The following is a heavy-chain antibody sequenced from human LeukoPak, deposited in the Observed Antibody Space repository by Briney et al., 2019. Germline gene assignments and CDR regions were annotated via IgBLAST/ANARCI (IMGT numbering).Heavy chain of an antibody. CDR1: GGSISSGGYY. CDR2: IYYSGST. CDR3: ARFTMVRGVIINPPDY. V-gene: IGHV4-31*03. D-gene: IGHD3-10*01. Sequence: KSSQTLSLTCTVSGGSISSGGYYWSWIRQHPGKGLEWIVYIYYSGSTYYNPSLKSRVTISVDTSKNQFSLKLSSVTAADTAVYYCARFTMVRGVIINPPDYWGQGTLVTVSS. J-gene: IGHJ4*02.